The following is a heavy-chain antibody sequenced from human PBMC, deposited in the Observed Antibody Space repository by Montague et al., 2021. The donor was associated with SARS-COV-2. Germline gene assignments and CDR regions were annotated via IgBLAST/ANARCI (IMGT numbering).Heavy chain of an antibody. J-gene: IGHJ6*02. D-gene: IGHD2-21*01. CDR1: GGSIRSDGFY. CDR3: ARSAFRYCGRSGMDV. Sequence: SETLSLTCTVSGGSIRSDGFYWSWIRQPAGKGLEWIGRIDDSGTTNYNPSLKSRVTISLDRSKNQFSLKLSSVTAADTAVYYCARSAFRYCGRSGMDVWGQGTTVIVSS. CDR2: IDDSGTT. V-gene: IGHV4-61*10.